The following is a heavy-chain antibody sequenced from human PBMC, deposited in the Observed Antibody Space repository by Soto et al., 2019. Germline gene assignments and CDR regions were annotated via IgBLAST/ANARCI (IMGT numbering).Heavy chain of an antibody. CDR3: AHAITSSWYGYNWFDP. CDR1: GFSLSTSGVG. Sequence: SGPTLVNRTQTLTLPCTFSGFSLSTSGVGVGWIRQPPGKALEWLALIYWDDDKRYSPSLKSRRTITKDTSKNQVVLTMTNMDPVDTATYYCAHAITSSWYGYNWFDPWGQGTLVTVSS. D-gene: IGHD6-13*01. CDR2: IYWDDDK. J-gene: IGHJ5*02. V-gene: IGHV2-5*02.